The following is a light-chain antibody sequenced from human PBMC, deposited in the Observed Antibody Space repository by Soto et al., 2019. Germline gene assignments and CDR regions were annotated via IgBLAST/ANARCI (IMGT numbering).Light chain of an antibody. V-gene: IGKV3-20*01. J-gene: IGKJ1*01. CDR1: QTVSSYY. Sequence: EIVLTLSPGTLSLSPGERATLSCTASQTVSSYYLAWYQQKPGQAPRLLIYDASSRTTAIQDRFSGSGYGTDFNATISRLEPEDFAVYYCQNYGSSRTLSQGTKVDIK. CDR3: QNYGSSRT. CDR2: DAS.